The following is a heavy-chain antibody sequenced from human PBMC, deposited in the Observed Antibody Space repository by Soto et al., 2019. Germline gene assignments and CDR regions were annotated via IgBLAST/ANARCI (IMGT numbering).Heavy chain of an antibody. D-gene: IGHD4-17*01. CDR3: AKDVYHGDYVICDY. CDR1: GFTFSSYA. CDR2: ISGSGGST. V-gene: IGHV3-23*01. J-gene: IGHJ4*02. Sequence: PWGSLRLSCAASGFTFSSYAMSWVRQAPGKGLEWVSAISGSGGSTYYADSVKGRFTISRDNSKNTLYLQMNSLRAEDTAVYYCAKDVYHGDYVICDYWGQGTLVTVSS.